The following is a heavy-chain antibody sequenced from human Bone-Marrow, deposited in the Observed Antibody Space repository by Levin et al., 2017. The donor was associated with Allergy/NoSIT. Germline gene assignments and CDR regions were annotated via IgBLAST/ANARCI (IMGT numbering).Heavy chain of an antibody. J-gene: IGHJ4*02. CDR2: ISYHGTNI. Sequence: GESLKISCAASRFSFGDYGMHWVRQAPGKGLEWVALISYHGTNIKYADSVKGRFTISRDNSENMLYLQMNSLRGEDTAVYYCAREASGWSFDYWGQGTLVTVSS. CDR1: RFSFGDYG. V-gene: IGHV3-30*03. CDR3: AREASGWSFDY. D-gene: IGHD6-19*01.